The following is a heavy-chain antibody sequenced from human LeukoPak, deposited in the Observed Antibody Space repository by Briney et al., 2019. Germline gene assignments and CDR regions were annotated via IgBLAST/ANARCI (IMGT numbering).Heavy chain of an antibody. CDR3: GRHRSGSGTYFIDY. CDR2: MKKDGSET. V-gene: IGHV3-7*01. D-gene: IGHD3-10*01. CDR1: GFTFSSYS. J-gene: IGHJ4*02. Sequence: GGSLRLSCVVSGFTFSSYSMIWVRQAPGKGLQWVANMKKDGSETNYVDSVKGRFTISRDNAKNSLYLQMNSLRAEDTAVYYCGRHRSGSGTYFIDYWGQGMLVSVSS.